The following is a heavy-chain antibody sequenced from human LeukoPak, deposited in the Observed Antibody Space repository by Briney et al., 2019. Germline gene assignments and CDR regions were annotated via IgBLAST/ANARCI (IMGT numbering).Heavy chain of an antibody. V-gene: IGHV3-30*04. CDR1: GFTFSSYA. J-gene: IGHJ3*02. CDR2: ISYEGSNK. D-gene: IGHD6-19*01. Sequence: GGSLRLSCAASGFTFSSYAMHWVRQAPGKGREWVAVISYEGSNKYYADSVKGRFTISRDNSKNTLYLQMNSLRAEDTAVYYCARETSSGWYNTLYGIDAFDIWGQGTMVTVSS. CDR3: ARETSSGWYNTLYGIDAFDI.